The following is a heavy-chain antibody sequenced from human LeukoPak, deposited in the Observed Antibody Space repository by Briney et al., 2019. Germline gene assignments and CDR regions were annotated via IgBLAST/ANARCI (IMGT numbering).Heavy chain of an antibody. CDR2: IYYSGST. J-gene: IGHJ3*02. D-gene: IGHD5-12*01. CDR1: GSSISSSSYY. CDR3: ASLSGDTVAQVAFDI. Sequence: PSETLSLTCTVSGSSISSSSYYWGWIRQPPGKGLEWIGRIYYSGSTYYNPSLKSRVTISVDTSKNQFSLRLSSVTAADTAVYYCASLSGDTVAQVAFDIWGQGTMVTVSS. V-gene: IGHV4-39*01.